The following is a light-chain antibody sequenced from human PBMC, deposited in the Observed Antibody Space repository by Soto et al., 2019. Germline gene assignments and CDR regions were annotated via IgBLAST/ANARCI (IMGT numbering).Light chain of an antibody. CDR1: QSVSSY. CDR3: QQRSNWPPIT. CDR2: GAS. Sequence: VLTQSPATLSLSPGERATLSCRASQSVSSYLAWYQQKPGQAPRLLIYGASNRATGIPARFSGSGSGTDFTLTISSLEPEDFAVYYCQQRSNWPPITFGQGTRLEIK. V-gene: IGKV3-11*01. J-gene: IGKJ5*01.